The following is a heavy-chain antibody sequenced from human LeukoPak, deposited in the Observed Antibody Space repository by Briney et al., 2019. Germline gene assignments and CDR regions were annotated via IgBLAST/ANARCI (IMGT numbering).Heavy chain of an antibody. Sequence: SETLSLTCTVSGGSISSYYWSWIRQPPGKGLEWIGYIYYSGSTNYNPSLKSRVTISVDTSKNQFSLMLSSVTAADTAVYYCARDNFYYGSANWFDPWGQGTLVTVSS. CDR1: GGSISSYY. V-gene: IGHV4-59*01. J-gene: IGHJ5*02. CDR3: ARDNFYYGSANWFDP. D-gene: IGHD3-10*01. CDR2: IYYSGST.